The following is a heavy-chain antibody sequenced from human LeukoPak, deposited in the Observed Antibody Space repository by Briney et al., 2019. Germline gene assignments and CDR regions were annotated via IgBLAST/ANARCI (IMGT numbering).Heavy chain of an antibody. CDR2: IYYSGST. D-gene: IGHD3-10*01. CDR3: AREDMVRGFFPLDY. V-gene: IGHV4-39*07. J-gene: IGHJ4*02. Sequence: SETLSLTCTVSGGSISSSSYYWGWIRQPPGKGLEWIGSIYYSGSTYYNPSLKSRVTISVDTSKNQFSLKLSSVTAADTAVYYCAREDMVRGFFPLDYWGQGTLVTVSS. CDR1: GGSISSSSYY.